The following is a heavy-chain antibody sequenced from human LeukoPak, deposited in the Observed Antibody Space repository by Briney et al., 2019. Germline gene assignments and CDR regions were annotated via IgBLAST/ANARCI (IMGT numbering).Heavy chain of an antibody. V-gene: IGHV1-18*01. CDR2: SGNT. J-gene: IGHJ4*02. Sequence: GASVKVSCKASGYTFTNYAITWVRQAPGQGLECLGGSGNTNYAQRVQGRVTMTTDTSTNTAYMELRSLRSDDTAVYYCASDYWGQGTLVTVSS. CDR1: GYTFTNYA. CDR3: ASDY.